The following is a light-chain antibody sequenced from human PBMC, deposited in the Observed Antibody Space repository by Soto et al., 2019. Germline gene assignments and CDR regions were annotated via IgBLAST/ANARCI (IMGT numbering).Light chain of an antibody. CDR3: CSYAGSYTLV. CDR2: DVN. J-gene: IGLJ2*01. V-gene: IGLV2-11*01. Sequence: QSALTQPRSVSGSPGQSVTLSCTGTSSDVGGYHYVSWYQHHPGKAPKIIIYDVNKRPSAVPDRFSGSKSGNTASLTISGLQAEDEADYYCCSYAGSYTLVFGGGTKLAVL. CDR1: SSDVGGYHY.